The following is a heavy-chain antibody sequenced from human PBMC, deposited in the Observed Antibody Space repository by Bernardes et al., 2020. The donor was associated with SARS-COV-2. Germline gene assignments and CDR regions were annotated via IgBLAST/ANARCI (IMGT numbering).Heavy chain of an antibody. CDR3: ATVVGYSYGGGWFDP. CDR2: ISGYNGAT. D-gene: IGHD5-18*01. Sequence: ASVKVSCKASGYTFSSYGISWVRQAPGQGLEWMGWISGYNGATTYDQKFQDRLTMTTDTSTTTAYMELRSLTSDDTAVYYFATVVGYSYGGGWFDPWGQGTLVTVSS. J-gene: IGHJ5*02. CDR1: GYTFSSYG. V-gene: IGHV1-18*01.